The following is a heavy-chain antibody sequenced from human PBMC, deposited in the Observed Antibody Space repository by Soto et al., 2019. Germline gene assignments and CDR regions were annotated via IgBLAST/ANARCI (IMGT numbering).Heavy chain of an antibody. D-gene: IGHD3-3*01. CDR3: ASQANPYDFWGHYYYYGMDV. V-gene: IGHV3-53*01. J-gene: IGHJ6*02. Sequence: GGSLRLSCAASGFTVSSYYMSWVRQAPGKGLEWVSVIYSGGSTYYADSVKGRFTISRDNSKNTLYLQMNSLRAEDTAVYYCASQANPYDFWGHYYYYGMDVWGQGTTVTVSS. CDR2: IYSGGST. CDR1: GFTVSSYY.